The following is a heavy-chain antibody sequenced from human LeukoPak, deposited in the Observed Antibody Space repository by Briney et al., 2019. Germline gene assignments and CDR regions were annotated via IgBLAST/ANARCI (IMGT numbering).Heavy chain of an antibody. D-gene: IGHD6-19*01. J-gene: IGHJ5*02. CDR1: GGSISSGGYS. CDR3: ARGRSKYSSGWYGGGWFDP. Sequence: PSQTLSLTCAVSGGSISSGGYSWSWIRQPPGKGLEWIGYICHSGSTYYNPSLKSRVTMSVDRSKNQFSLKLNSVTAADTAVYYCARGRSKYSSGWYGGGWFDPWGQGTLVTVSS. V-gene: IGHV4-30-2*01. CDR2: ICHSGST.